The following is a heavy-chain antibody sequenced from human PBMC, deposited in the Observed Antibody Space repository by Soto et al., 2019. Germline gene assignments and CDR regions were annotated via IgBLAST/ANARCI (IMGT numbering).Heavy chain of an antibody. CDR2: ITSNGGNT. CDR1: GFTFSSYA. D-gene: IGHD2-21*01. CDR3: ARRIPFGYGMDV. J-gene: IGHJ6*02. Sequence: EVQLVESGGGLVQPGGSLRLSCAASGFTFSSYAMHWVRQAPGKGLEYVSAITSNGGNTDYASSVKGRFTISRDNSKNTLYLQMGSLRAEDMAVYYCARRIPFGYGMDVWGPGTTVTVSS. V-gene: IGHV3-64*01.